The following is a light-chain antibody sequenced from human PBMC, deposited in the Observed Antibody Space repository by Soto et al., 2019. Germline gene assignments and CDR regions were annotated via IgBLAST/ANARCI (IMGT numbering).Light chain of an antibody. CDR2: GTS. Sequence: EIVLTQSPGTLSFSPGERATLSCRASQSVSSNYLAWYQQKPGQPPRLLIYGTSSRATGIPDRFSGSGSGTDFTLTISRLEPEDFAVYYCQEHRTSPPSWTFGQGIKVEI. CDR3: QEHRTSPPSWT. CDR1: QSVSSNY. J-gene: IGKJ1*01. V-gene: IGKV3-20*01.